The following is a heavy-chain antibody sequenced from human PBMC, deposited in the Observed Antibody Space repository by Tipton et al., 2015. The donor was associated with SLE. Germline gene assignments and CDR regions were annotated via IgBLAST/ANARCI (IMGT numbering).Heavy chain of an antibody. CDR3: ARVLTVVPAANVYMDV. Sequence: TLSLTCAVSGYSISSGYYWSWIRQPPGKGLEWIGYIYYSGSTYYNPSLKSRVTILVDTSKNQFSLKLSSVTAADTAVYYCARVLTVVPAANVYMDVWSKGTTVTVSS. CDR2: IYYSGST. D-gene: IGHD2-2*01. CDR1: GYSISSGYY. J-gene: IGHJ6*03. V-gene: IGHV4-31*11.